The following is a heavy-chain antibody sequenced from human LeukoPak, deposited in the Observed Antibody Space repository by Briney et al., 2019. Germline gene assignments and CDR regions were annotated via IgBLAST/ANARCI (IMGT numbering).Heavy chain of an antibody. V-gene: IGHV4-34*01. CDR2: INHSGST. D-gene: IGHD3-9*01. CDR3: ARGLTYYDILTAYYTFPYFDY. J-gene: IGHJ4*02. Sequence: PSETLSLTCAVYGGSFSGYYWSWIRQPPGKGLEWIGEINHSGSTNYNPSLKSRVTISVDTSKNQFSLKLSSVTAADTAVYYCARGLTYYDILTAYYTFPYFDYWGQGTLVTVSS. CDR1: GGSFSGYY.